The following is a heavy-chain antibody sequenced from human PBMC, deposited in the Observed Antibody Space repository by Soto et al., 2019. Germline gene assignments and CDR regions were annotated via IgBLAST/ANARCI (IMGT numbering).Heavy chain of an antibody. CDR1: GFTFSSSG. Sequence: QAHLVESGGGVVQPERSLRLSCAASGFTFSSSGMHWVRQAPGKGLEWVALISFDGSNTYYADSVKGRFTISRDNSKNTLYLQMNSLRIEDTAVYYCAKDIRPYDCIVTSCYSPPYYYYYRMDVWGQVTTVTVSS. V-gene: IGHV3-30*18. CDR2: ISFDGSNT. D-gene: IGHD2-2*02. CDR3: AKDIRPYDCIVTSCYSPPYYYYYRMDV. J-gene: IGHJ6*02.